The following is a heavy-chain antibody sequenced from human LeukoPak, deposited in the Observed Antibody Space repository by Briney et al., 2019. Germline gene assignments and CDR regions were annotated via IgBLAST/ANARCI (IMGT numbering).Heavy chain of an antibody. J-gene: IGHJ4*02. V-gene: IGHV3-53*01. CDR1: GFTFSNYA. D-gene: IGHD6-13*01. Sequence: GGSLRLSCAASGFTFSNYAMSWVRQAPGKGLEWVSVIYSGGSTYYADSVKGRFTISRDNSKNTLYLQMNSLRAEDTAVYYCARRDSSSWYDYWGQGTLVTVSS. CDR2: IYSGGST. CDR3: ARRDSSSWYDY.